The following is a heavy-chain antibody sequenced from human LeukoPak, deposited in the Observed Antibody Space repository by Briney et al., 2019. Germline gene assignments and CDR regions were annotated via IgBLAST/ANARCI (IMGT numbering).Heavy chain of an antibody. D-gene: IGHD6-19*01. CDR2: IKQDGSEK. Sequence: GGSLRLSCAASGFTFSSYWMSWVRQAPGKGLERVANIKQDGSEKYYVDSVKGRFTISRDNAKNSLYLQMNSLRAEDTAVYYCARERVAVAGMEYYYYYGMDVWGQGTTVTVSS. V-gene: IGHV3-7*03. J-gene: IGHJ6*02. CDR1: GFTFSSYW. CDR3: ARERVAVAGMEYYYYYGMDV.